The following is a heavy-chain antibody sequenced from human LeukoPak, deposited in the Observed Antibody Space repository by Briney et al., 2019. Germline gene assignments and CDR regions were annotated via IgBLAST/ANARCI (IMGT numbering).Heavy chain of an antibody. Sequence: PSETLSLTCTVSGGSISSGGYYWSWIRQHPGKGLEWIGYIYYSGSTYYNPSLKSRVTISVDTSKNQFSLKLSSVTAADTAVYYCARDSADLPAGGYWFDPWGQGTLVTVSS. CDR2: IYYSGST. CDR1: GGSISSGGYY. V-gene: IGHV4-31*03. J-gene: IGHJ5*02. CDR3: ARDSADLPAGGYWFDP. D-gene: IGHD1-26*01.